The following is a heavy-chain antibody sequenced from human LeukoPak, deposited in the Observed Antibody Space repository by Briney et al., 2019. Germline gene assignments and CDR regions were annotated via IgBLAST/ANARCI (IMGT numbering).Heavy chain of an antibody. CDR2: INLRGTN. Sequence: KASETLSLTCAVYGGSFTTYYGTWIRQPPGKGLEWIGEINLRGTNNYNPSLKSRVTISLDTSKNQFSLKLTSVTAADTAVYYCVGTKYNDSPVLSNWGQGSLVSVSS. J-gene: IGHJ4*02. D-gene: IGHD1-1*01. CDR3: VGTKYNDSPVLSN. CDR1: GGSFTTYY. V-gene: IGHV4-34*01.